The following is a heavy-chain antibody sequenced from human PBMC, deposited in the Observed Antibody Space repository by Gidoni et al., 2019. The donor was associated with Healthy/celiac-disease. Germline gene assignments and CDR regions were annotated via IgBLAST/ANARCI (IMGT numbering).Heavy chain of an antibody. J-gene: IGHJ4*02. CDR1: GFTFSSYA. D-gene: IGHD2-15*01. CDR3: ARESTDYCSGGSCYEDPPPDY. CDR2: ISYDGSNK. Sequence: QVQLVESGGGVVQPGRSLRLSWAASGFTFSSYAMHWVRQAPGKGLEWVAVISYDGSNKYDADSVKGRFTISRDNSKNTLYLQMNSLRAEDTAVYYCARESTDYCSGGSCYEDPPPDYWGQGTLVTVSS. V-gene: IGHV3-30-3*01.